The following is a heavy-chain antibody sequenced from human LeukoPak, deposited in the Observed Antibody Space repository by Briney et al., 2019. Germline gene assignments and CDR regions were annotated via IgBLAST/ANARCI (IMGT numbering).Heavy chain of an antibody. CDR3: AKRYSRSGSSDYFDY. D-gene: IGHD6-6*01. CDR2: ISGSGGST. J-gene: IGHJ4*02. CDR1: GFTFSSYA. Sequence: GGSLRLSCAASGFTFSSYAMSWVRQAPGKGLEWVSAISGSGGSTYYADSVKGRFTIPRDNSKNTLYLQMNSLRAEDTAVYYCAKRYSRSGSSDYFDYWGQGTLVTVSS. V-gene: IGHV3-23*01.